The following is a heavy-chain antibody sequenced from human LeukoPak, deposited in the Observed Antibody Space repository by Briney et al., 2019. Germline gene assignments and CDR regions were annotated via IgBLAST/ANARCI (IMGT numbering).Heavy chain of an antibody. CDR2: ISGSGGST. J-gene: IGHJ4*02. V-gene: IGHV3-23*01. CDR1: GFTFSSYA. Sequence: PGGSLRLSCAASGFTFSSYAMSWVRQAPGKGLEWVSAISGSGGSTYYADSVKGRFTISRDNSKNTLYLQMNSLRAEDTAVYYCAKVRGYSGYEAYFGYWGQGTLVTVSS. CDR3: AKVRGYSGYEAYFGY. D-gene: IGHD5-12*01.